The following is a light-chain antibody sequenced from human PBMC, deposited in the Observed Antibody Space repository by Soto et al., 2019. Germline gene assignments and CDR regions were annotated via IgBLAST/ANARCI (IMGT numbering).Light chain of an antibody. CDR1: QSISSW. V-gene: IGKV1-5*03. CDR2: KAS. Sequence: DIQMTQSPSTLSASVGDTVTITFRASQSISSWLAWYQQKPGKAPKLLIYKASTLKSGVPSRFSGSGSGTDFTLTISSLQPEDFATYFCQQTYTTPWTFGQGTKVDIK. J-gene: IGKJ1*01. CDR3: QQTYTTPWT.